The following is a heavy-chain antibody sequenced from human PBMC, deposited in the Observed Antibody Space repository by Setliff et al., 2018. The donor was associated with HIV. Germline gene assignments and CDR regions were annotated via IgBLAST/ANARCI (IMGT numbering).Heavy chain of an antibody. Sequence: PSETLSLTCTVSGGSISSGSYFWGWIRQPPGKGLEWIGSIYYSGSTNYNPSLKSRVTISVDTSRSQFSLRLNSVTATDTALYYCARGRFHRLHRPYSGSGSLGIQYFDYWGQGTLVTVSS. V-gene: IGHV4-39*07. J-gene: IGHJ4*02. CDR2: IYYSGST. CDR3: ARGRFHRLHRPYSGSGSLGIQYFDY. D-gene: IGHD3-10*01. CDR1: GGSISSGSYF.